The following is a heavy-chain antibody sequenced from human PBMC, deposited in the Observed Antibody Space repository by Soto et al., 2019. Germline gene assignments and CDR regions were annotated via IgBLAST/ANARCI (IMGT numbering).Heavy chain of an antibody. D-gene: IGHD3-10*01. V-gene: IGHV5-51*01. Sequence: GESLKISCRGSGYSFTSYWIGWVRQMPGKGLEWMGIIYPGDSDTRYSPSFQGQVTISADKSISTAYLQWSSLKASDTAMYYCARSPITMVRGVIRWFDPWGQGTLVTVSS. CDR3: ARSPITMVRGVIRWFDP. CDR1: GYSFTSYW. CDR2: IYPGDSDT. J-gene: IGHJ5*02.